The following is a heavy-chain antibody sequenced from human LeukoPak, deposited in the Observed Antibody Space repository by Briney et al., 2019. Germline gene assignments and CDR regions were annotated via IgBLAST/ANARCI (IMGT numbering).Heavy chain of an antibody. CDR1: GNTFISNY. V-gene: IGHV1-46*01. Sequence: ASVKVSCKASGNTFISNYIHWVRQAPGQGLEWMGMIYPRDGSTSYAQKFQGRVTVTRDTSTSTVHMELSGLRSEDTAVYYCARDQGGFDYWGQGTLVTVSS. J-gene: IGHJ4*02. CDR3: ARDQGGFDY. CDR2: IYPRDGST.